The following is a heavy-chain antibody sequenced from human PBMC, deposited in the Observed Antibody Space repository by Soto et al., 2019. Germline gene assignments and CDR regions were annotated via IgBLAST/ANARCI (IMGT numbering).Heavy chain of an antibody. V-gene: IGHV3-66*04. D-gene: IGHD3-10*01. CDR2: IYSGGST. J-gene: IGHJ4*02. CDR1: GFTVSSNY. CDR3: ARRSGSATFDY. Sequence: PGGSLRLSCAASGFTVSSNYMSWVRQAPGKGLEWVSVIYSGGSTYYADSVKGRFTISRDNSKNTLYLQMNSLRADDTALYYCARRSGSATFDYWGQGTLVTVSS.